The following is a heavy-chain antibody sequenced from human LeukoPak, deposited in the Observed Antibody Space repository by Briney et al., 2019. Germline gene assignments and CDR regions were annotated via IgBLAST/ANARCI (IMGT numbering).Heavy chain of an antibody. CDR2: ISGSGGST. CDR1: GFTFSSYA. Sequence: PGGSLRLSCAASGFTFSSYAVSWVRQAPGKGLEWVSAISGSGGSTYYADSVKGRFTISRDNSKNTLYLQMNSLRAEDTAVYYCAKGAPVQQWLVLNWFDPWGQGTLVTVSS. D-gene: IGHD6-19*01. CDR3: AKGAPVQQWLVLNWFDP. J-gene: IGHJ5*02. V-gene: IGHV3-23*01.